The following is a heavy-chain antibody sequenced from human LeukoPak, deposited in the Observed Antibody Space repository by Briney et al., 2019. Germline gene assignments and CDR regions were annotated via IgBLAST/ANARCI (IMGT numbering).Heavy chain of an antibody. CDR1: GFTFSSYS. CDR3: ARDLLWRFDY. Sequence: TGGSLRLSCAASGFTFSSYSMNWVRQAPGKGLEWVSSISSSSSYIYYADSVKGRFTISRDNAKNSLYLQMNSLRAEDTAVYYCARDLLWRFDYWGQGTLVTVSS. D-gene: IGHD3-10*01. J-gene: IGHJ4*02. CDR2: ISSSSSYI. V-gene: IGHV3-21*01.